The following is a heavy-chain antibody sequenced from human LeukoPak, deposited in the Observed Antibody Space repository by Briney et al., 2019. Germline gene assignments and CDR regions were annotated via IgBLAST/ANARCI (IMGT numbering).Heavy chain of an antibody. CDR3: ARALRDITMIVVATYYFDY. V-gene: IGHV3-7*03. J-gene: IGHJ4*02. Sequence: GGSLRLSCAASGFTFSSYWMSWVRQAPGKGLEWVANIKQDGSEKYYVDSVKGGFTISRDNAKNSLYLQMNSLRAEDTAVYYCARALRDITMIVVATYYFDYWGQGTLVTVSS. D-gene: IGHD3-22*01. CDR2: IKQDGSEK. CDR1: GFTFSSYW.